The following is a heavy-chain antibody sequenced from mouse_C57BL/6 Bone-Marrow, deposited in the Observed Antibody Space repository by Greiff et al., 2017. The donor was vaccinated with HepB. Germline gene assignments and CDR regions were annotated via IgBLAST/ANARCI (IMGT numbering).Heavy chain of an antibody. CDR2: IRNKANGYTT. CDR1: GFTFTDYY. Sequence: EVMLVESGGGLVQPGGSLSLSCAASGFTFTDYYMSWVRQPPGKALEWLGFIRNKANGYTTEYSASVKGRFTISRDNSQSILYLQMNALRADDSATYYCGRYEGWLSFSYWGQGTLVTVSA. J-gene: IGHJ3*01. CDR3: GRYEGWLSFSY. V-gene: IGHV7-3*01. D-gene: IGHD2-3*01.